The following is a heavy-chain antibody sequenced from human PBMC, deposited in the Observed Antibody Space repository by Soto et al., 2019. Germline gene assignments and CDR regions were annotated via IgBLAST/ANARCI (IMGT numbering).Heavy chain of an antibody. D-gene: IGHD6-19*01. CDR2: IDPSDSDT. CDR3: ARQHPLDSSAWYN. J-gene: IGHJ4*02. V-gene: IGHV5-51*01. Sequence: PGESLKISCKGSGYSFTSYWISWVRQMPGKGLEWMGRIDPSDSDTRYSPSFEGQVTMSVDKSISTAYLHWSSLKASDTAMYYCARQHPLDSSAWYNWGQGTLVTVSS. CDR1: GYSFTSYW.